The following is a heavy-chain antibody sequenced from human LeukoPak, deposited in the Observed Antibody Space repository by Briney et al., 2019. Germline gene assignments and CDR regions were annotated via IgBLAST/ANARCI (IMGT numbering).Heavy chain of an antibody. J-gene: IGHJ4*02. D-gene: IGHD3-3*01. CDR2: IIPIFGTT. CDR3: AGDSNDFWSGYRS. V-gene: IGHV1-69*13. Sequence: ASVKVSCKASGGTFSSYAISWVRQAPGQGLEWMGGIIPIFGTTNYAQKFQGRVTITADESTSTAYMELSSLTSEDTAIYYCAGDSNDFWSGYRSWGQGTLVTVSS. CDR1: GGTFSSYA.